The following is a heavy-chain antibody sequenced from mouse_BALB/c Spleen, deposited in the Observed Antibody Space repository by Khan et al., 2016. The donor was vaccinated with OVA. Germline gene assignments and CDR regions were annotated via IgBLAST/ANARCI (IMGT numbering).Heavy chain of an antibody. Sequence: EVQLQESGGGLVKPGGSLKLSCAASGFTFSTFAMPWVRQTPEMRLEWVTTINSDGDYTYYPDSVTGRFTVSRDNARNTLYLQMSSLRSEDTAMYYCARSPYGNFAYWGQGTLVTVSA. CDR3: ARSPYGNFAY. CDR2: INSDGDYT. D-gene: IGHD2-1*01. V-gene: IGHV5-9-3*01. CDR1: GFTFSTFA. J-gene: IGHJ3*01.